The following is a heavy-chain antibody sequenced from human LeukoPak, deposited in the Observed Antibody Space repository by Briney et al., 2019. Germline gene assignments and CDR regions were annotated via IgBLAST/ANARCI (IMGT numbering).Heavy chain of an antibody. V-gene: IGHV1-69*01. D-gene: IGHD3-10*01. CDR3: ASFTGSGGGSDWYFDL. CDR2: IIPIFGTA. CDR1: GGTFSSYA. Sequence: ASVKVSCKASGGTFSSYAISWVRQAPGQGREWMGGIIPIFGTANYAQKFQGRVTITADESTSTAYMELSSLRSEDTAVYYCASFTGSGGGSDWYFDLWGRGTLVTVSS. J-gene: IGHJ2*01.